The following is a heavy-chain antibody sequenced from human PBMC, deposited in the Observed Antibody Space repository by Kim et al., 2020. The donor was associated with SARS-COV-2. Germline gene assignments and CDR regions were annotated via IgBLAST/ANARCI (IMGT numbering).Heavy chain of an antibody. D-gene: IGHD2-21*01. V-gene: IGHV4-30-2*01. Sequence: SETLSLTCAVSGGSISSGGYSWSWIRQPPGKGLEWIGYIYHSGSTYYNPSLKSRVTISVDRSKNQFSLKLSSVTAADTAVYYCARGNSYCGGDCYWPIPPKYYYDGMDVWVQGTTVTVSS. CDR3: ARGNSYCGGDCYWPIPPKYYYDGMDV. CDR1: GGSISSGGYS. J-gene: IGHJ6*02. CDR2: IYHSGST.